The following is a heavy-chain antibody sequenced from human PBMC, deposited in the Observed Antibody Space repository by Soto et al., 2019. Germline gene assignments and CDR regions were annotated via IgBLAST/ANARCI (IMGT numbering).Heavy chain of an antibody. V-gene: IGHV4-38-2*02. Sequence: SETLSLTCTVSGFLISDNYFWGWIRQPPGKGLEWLGSIYHNGDTRYNPSLKSPVTISVDTSKNQFTLRVTSVTAADTAVYYCASRDAGTSVDYWGQGTLVTVSS. CDR3: ASRDAGTSVDY. D-gene: IGHD1-7*01. CDR1: GFLISDNYF. J-gene: IGHJ4*02. CDR2: IYHNGDT.